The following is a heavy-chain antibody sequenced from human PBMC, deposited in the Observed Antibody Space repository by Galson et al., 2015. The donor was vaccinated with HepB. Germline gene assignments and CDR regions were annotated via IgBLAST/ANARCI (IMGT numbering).Heavy chain of an antibody. CDR1: GYTFTGYY. J-gene: IGHJ3*02. D-gene: IGHD2-2*02. Sequence: SVKVSCKASGYTFTGYYMHWVRQAPGQGLEWMGWINPNSGGTNYAQKFQGWVTMTRDTSISTAYMELSRLRSDDTAVYYCARADNPTQGGYQLLYGGDAFDIWGQGTMVTVSS. CDR3: ARADNPTQGGYQLLYGGDAFDI. V-gene: IGHV1-2*04. CDR2: INPNSGGT.